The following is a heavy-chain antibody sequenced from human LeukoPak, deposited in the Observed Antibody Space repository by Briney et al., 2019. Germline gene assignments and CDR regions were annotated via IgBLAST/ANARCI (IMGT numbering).Heavy chain of an antibody. D-gene: IGHD3-10*01. V-gene: IGHV4-39*01. CDR1: GGSISSSSYY. J-gene: IGHJ4*02. CDR3: ASLLNDYYGSGSYSDY. CDR2: IYYSGST. Sequence: PSETLSLTCTVSGGSISSSSYYWGWIRQPPGKGLEWIGSIYYSGSTYYNPSLKSRVTISVDTSKNQFSLKLSSVTAADTAVYYCASLLNDYYGSGSYSDYWGQGTLVTVSS.